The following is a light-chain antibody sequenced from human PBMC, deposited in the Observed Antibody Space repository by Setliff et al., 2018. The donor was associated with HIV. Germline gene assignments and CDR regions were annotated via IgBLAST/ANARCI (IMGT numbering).Light chain of an antibody. Sequence: SVLAQPASVSGSHGQSITISCTGTSSDIGRYNYVSWYQQYPGRGPTLVIFDVSERPSGVSNRFSGSKSGNTASLIISGLQPDDEADYYCCSYARGSTYVFGSGTKVTVL. CDR1: SSDIGRYNY. J-gene: IGLJ1*01. CDR3: CSYARGSTYV. V-gene: IGLV2-14*03. CDR2: DVS.